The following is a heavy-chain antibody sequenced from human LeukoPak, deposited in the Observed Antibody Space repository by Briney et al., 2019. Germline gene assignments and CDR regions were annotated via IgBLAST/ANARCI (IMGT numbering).Heavy chain of an antibody. CDR1: GFTFSSYE. CDR2: ISSSGSTI. V-gene: IGHV3-48*03. D-gene: IGHD1-26*01. Sequence: PGGSLRLSCAASGFTFSSYEMNWVRQAPGKGLEWVSYISSSGSTIYYADSVKGRFTDSRDNAKNSLYLQMKSLRAEDTAVYFCARGMGGYFDYWGQGTLVTVSS. CDR3: ARGMGGYFDY. J-gene: IGHJ4*02.